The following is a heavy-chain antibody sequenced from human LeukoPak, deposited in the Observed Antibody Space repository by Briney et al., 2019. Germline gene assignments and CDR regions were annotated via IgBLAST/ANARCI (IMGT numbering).Heavy chain of an antibody. CDR2: ISSSSTNT. CDR1: GFTFRSYA. Sequence: PGGFLRLSCPASGFTFRSYAMSWVRQAPGKRLEWVSAISSSSTNTYYADSVKGRFTISRDNSKNALYLQMNSLKAEDTAVYYCAKPSSGYGSFDSWGQGTLVTVSS. CDR3: AKPSSGYGSFDS. V-gene: IGHV3-23*01. D-gene: IGHD6-19*01. J-gene: IGHJ4*02.